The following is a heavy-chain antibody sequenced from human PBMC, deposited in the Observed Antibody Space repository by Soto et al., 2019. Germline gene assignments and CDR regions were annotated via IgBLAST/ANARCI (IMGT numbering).Heavy chain of an antibody. Sequence: GASVKVSCKASGYTFSDFDINWLRQAAGQGPEWMGWMNAKSGDTFSAQRLQGKFNMTWDTSLSTAYMEVGSLTSDDAAIYYFARGNPFNYAGFDVWGQGPTVAVSS. D-gene: IGHD3-16*01. CDR3: ARGNPFNYAGFDV. CDR1: GYTFSDFD. CDR2: MNAKSGDT. V-gene: IGHV1-8*01. J-gene: IGHJ6*02.